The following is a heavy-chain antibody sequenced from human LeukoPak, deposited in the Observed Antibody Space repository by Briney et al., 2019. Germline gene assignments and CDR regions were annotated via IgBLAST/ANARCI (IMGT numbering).Heavy chain of an antibody. CDR1: GFTVSSNY. J-gene: IGHJ4*02. Sequence: GGSLRLSCAASGFTVSSNYMSWVRQAPGKGLEWVSVIYSGGSTYYADSVKGRFTISRDNSKNTLYLQMSSLRAEDTAVYYCARGAAAVVFDYWGQGTLVTVSS. D-gene: IGHD6-13*01. CDR2: IYSGGST. V-gene: IGHV3-53*01. CDR3: ARGAAAVVFDY.